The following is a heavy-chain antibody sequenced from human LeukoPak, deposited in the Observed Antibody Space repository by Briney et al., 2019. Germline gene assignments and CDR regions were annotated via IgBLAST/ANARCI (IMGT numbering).Heavy chain of an antibody. D-gene: IGHD5-12*01. V-gene: IGHV3-74*01. CDR2: IDDDGAGT. CDR1: GFPFSGYW. CDR3: ARSASGYDA. Sequence: PGGSLRLSCAASGFPFSGYWMHGVRQAPGKGLVWVSRIDDDGAGTTYADSVKGRFTISRDNAKNTLYLQMNSLRVEDTAVYYCARSASGYDAWGQGTLVTVSS. J-gene: IGHJ5*02.